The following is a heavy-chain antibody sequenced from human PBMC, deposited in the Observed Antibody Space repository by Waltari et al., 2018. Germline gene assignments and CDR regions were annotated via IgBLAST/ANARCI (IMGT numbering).Heavy chain of an antibody. CDR1: GYTFTSYD. CDR3: ARGADLEWLSEIVT. V-gene: IGHV1-8*01. D-gene: IGHD3-3*01. J-gene: IGHJ6*04. CDR2: MNPNSGNT. Sequence: QVQLVQSGAEVKKPGSSVKVSCKASGYTFTSYDINWVQQATGQGLEWMGWMNPNSGNTGYAQKFQGRVTMTRNTSISTAYMELSSLRSEDTAVYYCARGADLEWLSEIVTWGKGTTVTVSS.